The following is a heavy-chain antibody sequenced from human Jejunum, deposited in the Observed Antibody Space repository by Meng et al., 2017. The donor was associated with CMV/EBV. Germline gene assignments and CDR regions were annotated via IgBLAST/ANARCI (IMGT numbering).Heavy chain of an antibody. CDR3: AKGKSYFFEY. V-gene: IGHV3-11*04. J-gene: IGHJ4*02. Sequence: SCAASGINFSNCHVNWVRQAAGKGLKWVAYISGSGLPEYYADCIKSRITNSRDNAKNSLYLQIDDVGVDDTAVYYCAKGKSYFFEYWGPGALVTVSS. D-gene: IGHD3-10*01. CDR2: ISGSGLPE. CDR1: GINFSNCH.